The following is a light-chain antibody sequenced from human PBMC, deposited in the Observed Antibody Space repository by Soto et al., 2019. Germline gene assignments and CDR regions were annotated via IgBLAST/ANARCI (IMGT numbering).Light chain of an antibody. Sequence: DIQMTQSPSTLSASVGDRVTITCRASQSIDTWLAWYQQKPGRVPTLLIYKASTLESGVPSRFSGSGSGTEFTLTISSLQPDDVGTYYCQQYNSYSAGTFGQGTKVEI. CDR1: QSIDTW. CDR2: KAS. V-gene: IGKV1-5*03. J-gene: IGKJ1*01. CDR3: QQYNSYSAGT.